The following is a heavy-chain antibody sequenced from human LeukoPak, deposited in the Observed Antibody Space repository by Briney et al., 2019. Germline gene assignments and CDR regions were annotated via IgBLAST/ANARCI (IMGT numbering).Heavy chain of an antibody. CDR1: GFSFSTYG. D-gene: IGHD3-16*01. Sequence: PGGSLRLSCAASGFSFSTYGMHWVRQAPGKGLEWVALIWNAGTNTYYADSVKGRFTISRDNSKNTLYLQMNSLRAEDTAVYYYVGDIQPGGDYYLDYWGQGTLAIVSS. CDR2: IWNAGTNT. CDR3: VGDIQPGGDYYLDY. J-gene: IGHJ4*02. V-gene: IGHV3-33*01.